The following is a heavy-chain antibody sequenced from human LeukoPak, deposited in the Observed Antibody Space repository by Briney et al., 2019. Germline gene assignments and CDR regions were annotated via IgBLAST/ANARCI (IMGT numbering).Heavy chain of an antibody. CDR3: AKGPDPAMVPVYYFDY. CDR2: ISGSGGST. CDR1: GFTFSSYA. J-gene: IGHJ4*02. V-gene: IGHV3-23*01. Sequence: GGSLRLSCAATGFTFSSYAMSWVRQAPGKGLEWVSAISGSGGSTYYADSVKGRFTISRDNSKNTLYLQMNSLRAEDTAVYYCAKGPDPAMVPVYYFDYWGQGTLVTVSS. D-gene: IGHD5-18*01.